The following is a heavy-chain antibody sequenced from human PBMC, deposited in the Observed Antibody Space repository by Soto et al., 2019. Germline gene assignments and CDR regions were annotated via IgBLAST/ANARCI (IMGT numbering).Heavy chain of an antibody. CDR3: ARGVNEGVDY. D-gene: IGHD1-26*01. CDR1: GYTFTSLD. J-gene: IGHJ4*02. CDR2: MQPNSGNT. V-gene: IGHV1-8*01. Sequence: GASVKVSCKASGYTFTSLDINWVRQATGQGLEWMGWMQPNSGNTGYAQKFQGRVTMTRDTSISTAYMELSSLRSDDTAVYYCARGVNEGVDYWGQGTLVTVSS.